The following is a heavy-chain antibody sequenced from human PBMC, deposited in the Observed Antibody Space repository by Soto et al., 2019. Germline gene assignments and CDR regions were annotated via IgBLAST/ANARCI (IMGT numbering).Heavy chain of an antibody. D-gene: IGHD5-18*01. V-gene: IGHV4-34*01. Sequence: PSETLSLTCAVYGGSFSGYYWSWLRQPPGKGLERIGEINHSGSTNYNPSLKSRVTIAVDTSKNQFSLKLSSVTAADTAVYYCARIQLWLRTLDYWGQGTLVTVSS. J-gene: IGHJ4*02. CDR3: ARIQLWLRTLDY. CDR2: INHSGST. CDR1: GGSFSGYY.